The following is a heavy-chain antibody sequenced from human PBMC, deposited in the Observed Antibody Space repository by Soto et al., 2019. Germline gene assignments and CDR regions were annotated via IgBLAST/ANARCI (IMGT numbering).Heavy chain of an antibody. D-gene: IGHD2-2*01. J-gene: IGHJ5*02. CDR2: IYYSGST. CDR3: ARVPDR. Sequence: QLQLQESGSGLVKPSQTLSLTCAVSGGSISSGGYCWRGIRQPPGNGLAWIGYIYYSGSTYYNPSLKSRVNISVDRSKNQFALTLSSVTAAATAVYYFARVPDRWGQGTLVTVSS. V-gene: IGHV4-30-2*01. CDR1: GGSISSGGYC.